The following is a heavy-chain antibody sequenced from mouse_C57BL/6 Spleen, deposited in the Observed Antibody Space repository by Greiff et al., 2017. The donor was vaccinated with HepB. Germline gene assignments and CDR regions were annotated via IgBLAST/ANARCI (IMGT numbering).Heavy chain of an antibody. J-gene: IGHJ3*01. CDR3: ARLYYGYEGAWFAY. D-gene: IGHD2-2*01. V-gene: IGHV8-12*01. CDR2: IYWDDDK. Sequence: QVTLKESGPGILQSSQTLSLTCSFSGFSLSTPGMGVSWIRQPSGKGLEWLAHIYWDDDKRYNPSLKSRLTISKDTSRNQVFLKITSVDTADTATYYCARLYYGYEGAWFAYWGQGTLVTVSA. CDR1: GFSLSTPGMG.